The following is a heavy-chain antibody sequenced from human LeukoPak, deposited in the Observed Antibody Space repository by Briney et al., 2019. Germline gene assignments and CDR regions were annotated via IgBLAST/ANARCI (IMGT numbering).Heavy chain of an antibody. CDR2: ISYDGSNR. D-gene: IGHD2-2*01. CDR1: GCTFSRYG. CDR3: AKSAYQYQLLWDYFDY. Sequence: SAGTLSLTCAASGCTFSRYGMHWVRQAPGKGLEWVAVISYDGSNRYYEDSVKGRFTISRDNSKNTLYLQMNSLRAEDTAVYYCAKSAYQYQLLWDYFDYWGQGTLVTVS. J-gene: IGHJ4*02. V-gene: IGHV3-30*18.